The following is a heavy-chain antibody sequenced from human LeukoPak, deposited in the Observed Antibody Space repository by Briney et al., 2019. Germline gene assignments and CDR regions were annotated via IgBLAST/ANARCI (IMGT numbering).Heavy chain of an antibody. V-gene: IGHV3-7*01. J-gene: IGHJ4*02. CDR3: ARNDVAAAGDY. Sequence: GGSLRLSCEVSGLTFRNYWMTWVRQAPGRGQEWVANIKPDGSEKNYVDSVKGRFTISRDDAKNSLFLQMNSLRPEDTAVYFCARNDVAAAGDYWGQGTLVTVSS. CDR2: IKPDGSEK. D-gene: IGHD6-13*01. CDR1: GLTFRNYW.